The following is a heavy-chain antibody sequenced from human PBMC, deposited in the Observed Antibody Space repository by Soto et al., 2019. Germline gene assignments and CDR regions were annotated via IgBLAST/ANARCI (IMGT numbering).Heavy chain of an antibody. D-gene: IGHD6-19*01. V-gene: IGHV3-66*01. CDR2: IYSGGST. CDR1: GFTVSSNY. J-gene: IGHJ4*02. CDR3: ARDYNSGWYYVY. Sequence: EVQLVESGGGLVQPGGSPRLSCAASGFTVSSNYMSWVRQAPGKGLEWVSVIYSGGSTSHADSVKGRFTISRDHSKNTLYLQMNSLRAEDTAVYYSARDYNSGWYYVYWGQGTLVSVSS.